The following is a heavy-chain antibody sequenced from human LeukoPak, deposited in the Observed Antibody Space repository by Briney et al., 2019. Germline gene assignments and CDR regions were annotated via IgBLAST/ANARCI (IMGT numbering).Heavy chain of an antibody. J-gene: IGHJ4*02. CDR2: IYYSGST. Sequence: NPSETLSLTCGVSGYSISSGYHWGWIRPPTGKGLEWIGSIYYSGSTYYNPSLKSRVTISVDTSKNQFSLKLSSVTAADTAVYYCARHLGWELQSPFDYWGQGTLVTVSS. D-gene: IGHD1-26*01. CDR1: GYSISSGYH. V-gene: IGHV4-38-2*01. CDR3: ARHLGWELQSPFDY.